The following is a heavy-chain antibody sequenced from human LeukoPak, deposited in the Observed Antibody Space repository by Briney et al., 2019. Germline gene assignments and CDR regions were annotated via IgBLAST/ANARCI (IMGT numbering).Heavy chain of an antibody. D-gene: IGHD6-6*01. V-gene: IGHV4-30-4*01. CDR1: GGSISSGDYY. J-gene: IGHJ4*02. Sequence: SETLSLTCTVSGGSISSGDYYWSWIRQPPGKGLEWIGYIYHSGSTYYNPSLKSRVTISVDRSKNQFSLKLSSVTAADTAVYYCARAPIGSSAGGPFDYWGQGTLVTVSS. CDR2: IYHSGST. CDR3: ARAPIGSSAGGPFDY.